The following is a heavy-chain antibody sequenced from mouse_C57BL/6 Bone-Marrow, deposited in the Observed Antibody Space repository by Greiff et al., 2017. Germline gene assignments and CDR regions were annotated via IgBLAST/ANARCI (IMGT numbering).Heavy chain of an antibody. CDR1: GYTFTNYW. J-gene: IGHJ1*03. V-gene: IGHV1-63*01. Sequence: VKLQQSGAELVRPGTSVKMSCKASGYTFTNYWIGWAKQRPGHGLEWIGDIYPGGGYTNYNEKFKGKATLTADKSSSTAYMQCSSLTSEDSAIYYCARWGDGYWYFDVWGTGTTVTVSS. CDR2: IYPGGGYT. CDR3: ARWGDGYWYFDV. D-gene: IGHD2-3*01.